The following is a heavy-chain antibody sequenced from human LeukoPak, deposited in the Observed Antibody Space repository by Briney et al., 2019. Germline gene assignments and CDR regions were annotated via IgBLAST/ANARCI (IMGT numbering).Heavy chain of an antibody. J-gene: IGHJ4*02. D-gene: IGHD6-13*01. CDR3: ATERGYTSSWARNPFDY. CDR2: INPNSGAT. Sequence: GASVKVSCKASGYTFTGYYIHWVRQAPGQRPEWMAWINPNSGATKYAQNFQGRVTVTRNTSIITAYMQLTSLRFDDTAVYYCATERGYTSSWARNPFDYWGQGTLVTVSS. V-gene: IGHV1-2*02. CDR1: GYTFTGYY.